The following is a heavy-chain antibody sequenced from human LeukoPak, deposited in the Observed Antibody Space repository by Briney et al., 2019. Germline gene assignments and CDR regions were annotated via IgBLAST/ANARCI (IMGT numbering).Heavy chain of an antibody. D-gene: IGHD6-6*01. J-gene: IGHJ5*02. CDR3: ARVSFPYSSSSRGGWFDP. CDR1: GGSFSGYY. Sequence: PSETLSLTCAVYGGSFSGYYWSGIAQPPGKGLSGIGEINLSGSTNYNPSLKSRVTISVDTSKNQFSLKLSSVTAADTAVYYCARVSFPYSSSSRGGWFDPWGQGTLVTVSS. CDR2: INLSGST. V-gene: IGHV4-34*01.